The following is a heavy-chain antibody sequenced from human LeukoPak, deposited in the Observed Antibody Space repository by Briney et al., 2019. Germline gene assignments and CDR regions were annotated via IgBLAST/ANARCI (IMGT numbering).Heavy chain of an antibody. V-gene: IGHV4-61*01. CDR1: GGSVSSGSYY. CDR2: IYYSGST. CDR3: ASRSRASNYYYGRDG. J-gene: IGHJ6*04. D-gene: IGHD6-6*01. Sequence: SETLSLTCTVSGGSVSSGSYYWSWIRQPPGKGLEWVGYIYYSGSTNYNPSLKSRVPISVDTSKNQFSLKLSSVTAADTAVYYCASRSRASNYYYGRDGWGKGTTVTVSS.